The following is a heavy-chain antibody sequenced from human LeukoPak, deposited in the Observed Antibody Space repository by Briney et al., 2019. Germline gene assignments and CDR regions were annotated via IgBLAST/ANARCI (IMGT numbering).Heavy chain of an antibody. CDR1: GGTFSSYA. CDR3: ALPMVPYYYYGMDV. D-gene: IGHD3-10*01. J-gene: IGHJ6*02. V-gene: IGHV1-69*04. CDR2: IIPILGIA. Sequence: GSSVKVSCKASGGTFSSYAISWVRQAPGQGLEWMGRIIPILGIANYAQKFQGRVTITADKSTSTAYMELSSLRSEDTAVYYCALPMVPYYYYGMDVWGQGTTVTVSS.